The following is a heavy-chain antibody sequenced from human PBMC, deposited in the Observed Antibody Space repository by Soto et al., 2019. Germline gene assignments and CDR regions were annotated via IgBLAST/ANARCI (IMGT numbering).Heavy chain of an antibody. D-gene: IGHD3-10*01. CDR1: GFTFSSYS. V-gene: IGHV3-21*01. CDR2: ISSSSSYI. J-gene: IGHJ3*02. CDR3: AREDGSGSWSLAFDI. Sequence: GGSLRLSCAASGFTFSSYSMNWVRQAPGKGLEWVSSISSSSSYIYYADSVKGRFTISRDNAKNSLYLQMNSLRAEDTAVYYCAREDGSGSWSLAFDIWGQGTMVTVSS.